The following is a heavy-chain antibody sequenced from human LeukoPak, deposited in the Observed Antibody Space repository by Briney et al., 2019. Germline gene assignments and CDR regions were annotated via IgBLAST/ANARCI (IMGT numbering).Heavy chain of an antibody. CDR3: AREGQLAPGAFDI. CDR1: GGSISSYY. J-gene: IGHJ3*02. Sequence: SETLSLTCTVSGGSISSYYWSWIRQPPGKGLVWIGYIYYSGSTNYNPSLKSRVTISVDTSKNQFSLKLSSVTAADTAVYYCAREGQLAPGAFDIWGQGTMVTVFS. V-gene: IGHV4-59*01. D-gene: IGHD1-1*01. CDR2: IYYSGST.